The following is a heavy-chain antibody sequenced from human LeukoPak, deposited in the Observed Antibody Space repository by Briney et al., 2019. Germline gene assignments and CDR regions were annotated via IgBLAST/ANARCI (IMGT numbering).Heavy chain of an antibody. CDR3: ARDQGPVDTAMVTSDY. CDR1: GYTFTSYS. J-gene: IGHJ4*02. D-gene: IGHD5-18*01. Sequence: ASVKVSCKASGYTFTSYSISWVRQAPGQGLEWMGWISAYNGNTNYAQKLQGRVTMTTDTSTSTAYMELRSLRSDDTAVYYCARDQGPVDTAMVTSDYWGQGTLVTVSS. CDR2: ISAYNGNT. V-gene: IGHV1-18*01.